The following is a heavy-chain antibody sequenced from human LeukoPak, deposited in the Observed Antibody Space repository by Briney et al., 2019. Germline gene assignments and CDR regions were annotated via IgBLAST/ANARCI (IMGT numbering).Heavy chain of an antibody. V-gene: IGHV4-30-4*01. CDR2: IYYSGST. D-gene: IGHD4-11*01. CDR3: ARHDYSDYGPLMLDY. CDR1: TFGDDG. Sequence: TFGDDGVSWVRQAPGKGLEWIGYIYYSGSTYYDPSLKSRVTISVDTSKNQFSLKLSSVTAADTAVYYCARHDYSDYGPLMLDYWAREPWSPSPQ. J-gene: IGHJ4*02.